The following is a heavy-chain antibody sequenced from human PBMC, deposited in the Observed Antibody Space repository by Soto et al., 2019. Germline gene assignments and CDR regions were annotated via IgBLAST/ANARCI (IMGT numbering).Heavy chain of an antibody. CDR2: IYYSGST. CDR3: ARPDFSAVAANDAFDI. Sequence: SETLSLTCTVSGGSISSSSYYWGWIRQPPGKGLEWIGSIYYSGSTYYNPSLKSRVTISVDTSNNQFSLKLSSVTAADTAVYYCARPDFSAVAANDAFDIWGQGTMVTVSS. V-gene: IGHV4-39*01. CDR1: GGSISSSSYY. J-gene: IGHJ3*02. D-gene: IGHD2-15*01.